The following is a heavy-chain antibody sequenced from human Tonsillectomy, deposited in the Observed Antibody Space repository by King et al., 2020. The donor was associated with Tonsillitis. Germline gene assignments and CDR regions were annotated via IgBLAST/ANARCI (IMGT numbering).Heavy chain of an antibody. D-gene: IGHD1-26*01. J-gene: IGHJ4*02. CDR2: ISYDGSSK. Sequence: QLVQSGGGGVQPGRSLRLSCAASVFTSSIYAMHWVRQAPGKGLEWVGVISYDGSSKHYADSVKGRFTISRDNSKNTVYLQMNSLRAEDTAVYYCARDKESGSFYGYFENWGQGALVTVSS. CDR1: VFTSSIYA. CDR3: ARDKESGSFYGYFEN. V-gene: IGHV3-30-3*01.